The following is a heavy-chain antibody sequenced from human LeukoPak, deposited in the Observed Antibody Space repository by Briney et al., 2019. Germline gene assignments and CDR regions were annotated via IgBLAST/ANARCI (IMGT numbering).Heavy chain of an antibody. CDR3: ARAISGSYYVP. D-gene: IGHD1-26*01. CDR1: GYTFTSYD. V-gene: IGHV1-8*03. J-gene: IGHJ5*02. CDR2: MNPNSGNT. Sequence: ASVKVSCKASGYTFTSYDINWVRQATGQGLEWMGWMNPNSGNTGYAQKFQGRVTITRNTSINTAYMELSSLRSEDTAVYYCARAISGSYYVPWGQGTLVTVSS.